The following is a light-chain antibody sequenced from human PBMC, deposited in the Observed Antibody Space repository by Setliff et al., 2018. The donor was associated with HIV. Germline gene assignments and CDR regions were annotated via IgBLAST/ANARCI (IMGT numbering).Light chain of an antibody. CDR3: CSYAGSYSFV. CDR2: HVN. V-gene: IGLV2-11*01. J-gene: IGLJ1*01. Sequence: QSVLTQPRSVSGSRGQSVTLSCTGASSDVGNYDYVSWYRQHPGKAPKLMIYHVNKRPSGVPARFSGFKSGNTASLTISGLQPEDEADYYCCSYAGSYSFVFGTGTKVTVL. CDR1: SSDVGNYDY.